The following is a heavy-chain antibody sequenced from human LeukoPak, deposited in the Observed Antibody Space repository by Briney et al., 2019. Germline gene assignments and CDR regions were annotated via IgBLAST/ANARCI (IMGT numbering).Heavy chain of an antibody. J-gene: IGHJ4*02. V-gene: IGHV3-13*01. CDR1: GFTFSSYD. D-gene: IGHD3-22*01. CDR2: IGTAGDT. Sequence: GGSLRLSCAASGFTFSSYDMHWVRQATGKGLDWVSAIGTAGDTYYPGSVKGRFTISRENAKNSLYLQMNSLRAGDTAVYYCARGKYFYDSSGYYDYWGQGTLVTVSS. CDR3: ARGKYFYDSSGYYDY.